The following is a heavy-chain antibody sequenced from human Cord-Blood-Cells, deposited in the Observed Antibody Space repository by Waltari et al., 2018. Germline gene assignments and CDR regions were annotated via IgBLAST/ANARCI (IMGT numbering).Heavy chain of an antibody. D-gene: IGHD1-1*01. CDR2: FGPEEGET. J-gene: IGHJ3*02. V-gene: IGHV1-24*01. CDR3: ATDWANGHAFDI. CDR1: GYTLTELS. Sequence: QVPLVQSGAEVKKPGHSVKVSCKVSGYTLTELSMPWARQAPGKGLEWMGGFGPEEGETIHDKNFHGRVTMAADTCTDTADAEVRSQRSEGTAVWYCATDWANGHAFDIWSQGTIVADSS.